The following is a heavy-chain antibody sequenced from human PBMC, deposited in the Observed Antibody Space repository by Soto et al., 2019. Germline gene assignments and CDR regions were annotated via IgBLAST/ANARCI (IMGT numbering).Heavy chain of an antibody. D-gene: IGHD5-12*01. J-gene: IGHJ4*02. CDR2: IYWDDDK. CDR1: GFSLSTSGVG. Sequence: QITLKESGPTLVKPTQTLTLTFTFSGFSLSTSGVGVGWIRQPPGKALEWLALIYWDDDKRYSPSLKSRLTITKDTSKNQVVLTMTNMDTVDTATYYCAHKGDGYRGFKYWGQGTLVTVSS. V-gene: IGHV2-5*02. CDR3: AHKGDGYRGFKY.